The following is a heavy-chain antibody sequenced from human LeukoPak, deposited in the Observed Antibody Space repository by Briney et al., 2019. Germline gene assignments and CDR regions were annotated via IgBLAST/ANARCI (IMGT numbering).Heavy chain of an antibody. Sequence: SETLSLTCTVSGGSISSSSYYWGWIRQPPGKGLEWIGSIYYSGSTYYTPSLKSRVTISVDTSKNQFSLKLSSVTAADTAVYYCVSTPRSLRLGSPTEYYLDYWGQGTLVTVSS. CDR1: GGSISSSSYY. CDR2: IYYSGST. CDR3: VSTPRSLRLGSPTEYYLDY. V-gene: IGHV4-39*01. D-gene: IGHD3-16*01. J-gene: IGHJ4*02.